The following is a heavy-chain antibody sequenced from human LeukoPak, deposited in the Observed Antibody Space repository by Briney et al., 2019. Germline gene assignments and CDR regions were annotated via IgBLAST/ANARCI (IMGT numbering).Heavy chain of an antibody. D-gene: IGHD1-1*01. J-gene: IGHJ4*02. V-gene: IGHV1-69*13. CDR3: AREGNWNDFDY. Sequence: ASVKVSCKASGGTFSSYAISWVRQAPGQGLEWMGGIIPIFGTANYAQKFQGRVTITADESTSTAYMELSRLRSEDTAVYYCAREGNWNDFDYWGQGTLVTVSS. CDR1: GGTFSSYA. CDR2: IIPIFGTA.